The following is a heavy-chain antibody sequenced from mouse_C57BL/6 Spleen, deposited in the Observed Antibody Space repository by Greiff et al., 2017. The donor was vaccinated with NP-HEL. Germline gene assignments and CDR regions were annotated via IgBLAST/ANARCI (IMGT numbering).Heavy chain of an antibody. CDR2: IYPGDGDT. CDR3: ATETAQAFDY. V-gene: IGHV1-80*01. CDR1: GYAFSSYW. Sequence: VKLMESGAELVKPGASVKISCKASGYAFSSYWMNWVKQRPGKGLEWIGQIYPGDGDTNYNGKFKGKATLTADKSSSTAYMQLSSLTSEDSAVYFCATETAQAFDYWGQGTTLTVSS. J-gene: IGHJ2*01. D-gene: IGHD3-2*02.